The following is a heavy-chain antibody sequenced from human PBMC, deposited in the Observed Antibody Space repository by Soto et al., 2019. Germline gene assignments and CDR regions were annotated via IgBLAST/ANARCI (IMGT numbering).Heavy chain of an antibody. CDR2: IYYSGST. J-gene: IGHJ4*02. CDR3: ARSPYYDSSGYDY. Sequence: SETLSLTCTVSGGSISSYYWSWIRQPPGKGLEWIGYIYYSGSTNYNPSLKSRVTISVDTSKNQFSLKLSSVTAADTAVYYCARSPYYDSSGYDYGGQGTLVTVSA. CDR1: GGSISSYY. D-gene: IGHD3-22*01. V-gene: IGHV4-59*01.